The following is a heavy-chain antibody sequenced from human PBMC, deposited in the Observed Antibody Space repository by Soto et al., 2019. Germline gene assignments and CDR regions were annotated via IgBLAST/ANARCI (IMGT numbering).Heavy chain of an antibody. CDR2: IYYTGST. Sequence: QVQLRESGPGLVKPSQTLSLTCTVSGGSINSGGYYWNWIRQHPGRGLEWMGYIYYTGSTYYNPSLKSRITFSIDTSRNQFSLKVNSVTAADTAVYYCARATPSVATLGYGMDVWGQGTTVVVSS. J-gene: IGHJ6*02. CDR3: ARATPSVATLGYGMDV. CDR1: GGSINSGGYY. D-gene: IGHD5-12*01. V-gene: IGHV4-31*03.